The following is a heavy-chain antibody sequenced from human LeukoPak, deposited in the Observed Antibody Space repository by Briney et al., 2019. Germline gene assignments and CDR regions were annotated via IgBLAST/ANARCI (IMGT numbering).Heavy chain of an antibody. D-gene: IGHD3-3*01. CDR3: ARDRPAYYDFWSGYPPFDY. V-gene: IGHV1-18*01. J-gene: IGHJ4*02. Sequence: ASVKVSCKASGYTFTSYGISWVRQAPGQGLEWMGRISAYNGNTNYAQKLQGRVTMTTDTSTSTAYMELRSLRSDDTAVYYCARDRPAYYDFWSGYPPFDYWGQGTLVTVSS. CDR1: GYTFTSYG. CDR2: ISAYNGNT.